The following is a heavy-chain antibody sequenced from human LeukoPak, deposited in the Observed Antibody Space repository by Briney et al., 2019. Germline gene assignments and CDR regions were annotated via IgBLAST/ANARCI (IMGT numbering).Heavy chain of an antibody. CDR2: IWYDGSNK. J-gene: IGHJ4*02. D-gene: IGHD5-12*01. CDR1: GFTFSSYG. CDR3: AREWLRFTPGAFDY. V-gene: IGHV3-33*01. Sequence: PGGSLRLSCAASGFTFSSYGMHWVRQAPGKGLEWVAVIWYDGSNKYYADSVKGRFAISRDNSKNTLYLQMNSLRAEDTAVYYCAREWLRFTPGAFDYWGQGTLVTVSS.